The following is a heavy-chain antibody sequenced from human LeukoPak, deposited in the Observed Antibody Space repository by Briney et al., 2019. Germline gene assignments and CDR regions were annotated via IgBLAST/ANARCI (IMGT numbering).Heavy chain of an antibody. CDR3: AREVRGDIVVVVAATWFDP. V-gene: IGHV4-4*07. CDR2: IYITGST. CDR1: GVSISEYY. Sequence: SETLSLTCSVSGVSISEYYWTWFRQPAGKGLEWIGRIYITGSTNYNPSLKSRVTISVDTSKNQFSLKLSSVTAADTAVYYCAREVRGDIVVVVAATWFDPWGQGTLVTVSS. D-gene: IGHD2-15*01. J-gene: IGHJ5*02.